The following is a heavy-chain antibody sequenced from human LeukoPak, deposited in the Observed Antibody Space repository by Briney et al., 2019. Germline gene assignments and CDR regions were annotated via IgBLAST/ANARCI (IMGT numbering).Heavy chain of an antibody. CDR2: IYSGGST. Sequence: GGSLRLSCAASGFTVSSNYMSWVRQAPGKGLEWVSVIYSGGSTYYADSVKGRFTISRDNSKNTLYLQMNSLRAEDTAVDYCARDGSGYSDAFDIWGQGTMVTVSS. V-gene: IGHV3-66*01. CDR1: GFTVSSNY. J-gene: IGHJ3*02. CDR3: ARDGSGYSDAFDI. D-gene: IGHD3-22*01.